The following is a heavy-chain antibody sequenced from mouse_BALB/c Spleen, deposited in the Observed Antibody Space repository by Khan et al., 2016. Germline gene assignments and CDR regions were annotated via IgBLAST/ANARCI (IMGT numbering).Heavy chain of an antibody. CDR1: GYSITSGYG. CDR3: ARTARIKY. CDR2: ISYSGST. J-gene: IGHJ2*01. Sequence: EVKLLESGPGLVKPSQSLSLTCTVTGYSITSGYGWNWIRQFPGNKLEWMGYISYSGSTNYNPSLKSRISITRDTSKNQFFLQLNSVTTEDPATXYCARTARIKYWGQGTTLTVSS. V-gene: IGHV3-2*02. D-gene: IGHD1-2*01.